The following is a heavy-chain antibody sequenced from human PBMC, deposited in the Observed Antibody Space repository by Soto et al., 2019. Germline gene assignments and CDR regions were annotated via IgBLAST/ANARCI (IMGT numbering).Heavy chain of an antibody. D-gene: IGHD3-22*01. J-gene: IGHJ2*01. V-gene: IGHV1-69*01. CDR2: IIPIFGTA. CDR3: ANFRTYNSSGAAPNWCFDL. Sequence: PRKRLEWMGGIIPIFGTANYAQKFKGRVTITADESTSTAYMQMNSLRAEDTAVYYCANFRTYNSSGAAPNWCFDLWGHGTLVSVSS.